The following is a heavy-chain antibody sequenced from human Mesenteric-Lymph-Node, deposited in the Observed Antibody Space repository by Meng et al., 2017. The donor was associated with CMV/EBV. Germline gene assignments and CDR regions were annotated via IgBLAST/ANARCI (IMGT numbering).Heavy chain of an antibody. J-gene: IGHJ4*02. CDR1: GGTFSNYA. CDR2: IIPIFGTA. CDR3: ARGSSDCSRPVCPFHY. D-gene: IGHD2-15*01. Sequence: SGGTFSNYAINWVRQAPEQGLEWLGGIIPIFGTANYAQIFQGRVTITADKSTNTAYMEVSRLRSEDTALYYCARGSSDCSRPVCPFHYWGQGTLVTVSS. V-gene: IGHV1-69*06.